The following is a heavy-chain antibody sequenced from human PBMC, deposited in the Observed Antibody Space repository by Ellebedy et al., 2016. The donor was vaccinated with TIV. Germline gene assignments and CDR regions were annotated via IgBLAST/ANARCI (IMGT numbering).Heavy chain of an antibody. CDR1: GYTFTSYY. D-gene: IGHD4-17*01. Sequence: ASVKVSCXASGYTFTSYYMHWVRQAPGQGLEWMGIINPSGGSTSYAQKFQGRVTMTRDTSTSTVYMELSSLRSEDTAVYYCARNEMTTVTTSLWNYWGQGTLVTVSS. V-gene: IGHV1-46*01. CDR2: INPSGGST. CDR3: ARNEMTTVTTSLWNY. J-gene: IGHJ4*02.